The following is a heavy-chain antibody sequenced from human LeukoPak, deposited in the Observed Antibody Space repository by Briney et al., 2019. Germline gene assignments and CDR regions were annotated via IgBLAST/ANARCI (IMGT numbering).Heavy chain of an antibody. V-gene: IGHV3-74*01. J-gene: IGHJ4*02. CDR1: GFTFSSYW. CDR3: AKRATDY. CDR2: VNNDGSAT. D-gene: IGHD5-12*01. Sequence: GGSLRLSCAASGFTFSSYWMHWVRQAPGKGLEWVSRVNNDGSATTYADSVKGRFTISRDNAKNTLYLQMNSLRADDTAVYYCAKRATDYWGQGTLVTVSS.